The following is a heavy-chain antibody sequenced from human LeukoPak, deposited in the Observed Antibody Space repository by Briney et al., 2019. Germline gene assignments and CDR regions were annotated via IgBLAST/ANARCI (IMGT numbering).Heavy chain of an antibody. CDR2: ISSSSSYI. D-gene: IGHD3-3*01. Sequence: SGGYLRLSCAASGFTFSSYSMNWVRQAPGKGLEWVSSISSSSSYIYYADSVKGRFTISRDNAKNSLYLQMNSLRAEDTAVYYCARDRDDDFWSGYYVVYYYYYMDVWGKGTTVTVSS. CDR3: ARDRDDDFWSGYYVVYYYYYMDV. CDR1: GFTFSSYS. J-gene: IGHJ6*03. V-gene: IGHV3-21*01.